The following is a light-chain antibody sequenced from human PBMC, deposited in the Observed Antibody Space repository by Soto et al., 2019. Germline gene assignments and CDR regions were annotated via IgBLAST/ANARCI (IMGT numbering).Light chain of an antibody. CDR3: SSYAGSNNYV. Sequence: QSALTQPPSASGSPGQSVTISCTGTSSDVGGYNYVSWYQQHPGKAPKLMIYEVSKRPSGVPDRSSASNSGNTASLTVSGLQAEDEADYYCSSYAGSNNYVFGTGTKVTVL. J-gene: IGLJ1*01. CDR2: EVS. V-gene: IGLV2-8*01. CDR1: SSDVGGYNY.